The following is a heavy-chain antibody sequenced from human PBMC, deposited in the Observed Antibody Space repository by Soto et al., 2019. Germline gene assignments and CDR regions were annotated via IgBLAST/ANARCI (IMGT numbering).Heavy chain of an antibody. CDR3: AKVEGDIVVVPAAMFFDY. Sequence: GGSLRLSCAASGFTFSSYAMSWVRQAPGKGLEWVSAISGSGGSTYYADSVKGRFTISRDNSKNTLYLQMNSLRAEDTAVFYFAKVEGDIVVVPAAMFFDYWGQGTLVTVSS. V-gene: IGHV3-23*01. CDR2: ISGSGGST. D-gene: IGHD2-2*01. CDR1: GFTFSSYA. J-gene: IGHJ4*02.